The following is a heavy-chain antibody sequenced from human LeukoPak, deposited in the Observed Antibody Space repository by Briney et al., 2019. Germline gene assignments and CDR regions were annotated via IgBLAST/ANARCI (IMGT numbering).Heavy chain of an antibody. V-gene: IGHV3-15*01. Sequence: GGSLRLSCAASGFTFSNAWMSWVRQAPGKGLEWVGRIKSKTDGGTTDYAAPVKGRFTISRDDSKNTLYLQMNSLKTEDTAVYYCTTDPGITMVRGRYYYYYMDVWGKGTTVTISS. J-gene: IGHJ6*03. CDR2: IKSKTDGGTT. CDR1: GFTFSNAW. D-gene: IGHD3-10*01. CDR3: TTDPGITMVRGRYYYYYMDV.